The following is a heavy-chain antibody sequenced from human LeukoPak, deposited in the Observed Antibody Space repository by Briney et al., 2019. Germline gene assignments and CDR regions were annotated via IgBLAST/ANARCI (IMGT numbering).Heavy chain of an antibody. Sequence: GGSLRLSCAASGFTFSSYWMSWVRQAPGKGLEWVANIKQDGSEKYYVDSVKGRFTISRDNAKNSLYLQVNSLRAEDTAVYYCARGHYYDSSGCYLYLYYFDYWGQGTLVTVSS. J-gene: IGHJ4*02. D-gene: IGHD3-22*01. V-gene: IGHV3-7*01. CDR3: ARGHYYDSSGCYLYLYYFDY. CDR1: GFTFSSYW. CDR2: IKQDGSEK.